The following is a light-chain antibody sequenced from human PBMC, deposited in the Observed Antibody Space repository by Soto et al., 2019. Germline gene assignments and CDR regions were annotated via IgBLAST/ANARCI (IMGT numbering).Light chain of an antibody. J-gene: IGKJ3*01. Sequence: AIRMTQSPSSFSASTGDRVTITCRASQGISSFLAWYQQKPGKAPKLLIYTASPLQSGVPSRFSGSGSGTDFTLTISCLQSEDFATYYCQQYYTYPFTFGPGTKLDIK. CDR3: QQYYTYPFT. V-gene: IGKV1-8*01. CDR1: QGISSF. CDR2: TAS.